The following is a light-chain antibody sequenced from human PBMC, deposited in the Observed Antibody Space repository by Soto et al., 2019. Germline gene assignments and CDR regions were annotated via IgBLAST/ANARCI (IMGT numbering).Light chain of an antibody. Sequence: EIVLTQSPATLSLSPGERATLSCRASQSLSNFLAWYQQKPGQAPRLLIYAASNSATGIPVMFSGSGSGTDFNLTISSLEPEAFAVYYCQQRSTLFTFGPGTTVEIK. CDR1: QSLSNF. J-gene: IGKJ3*01. V-gene: IGKV3-11*01. CDR3: QQRSTLFT. CDR2: AAS.